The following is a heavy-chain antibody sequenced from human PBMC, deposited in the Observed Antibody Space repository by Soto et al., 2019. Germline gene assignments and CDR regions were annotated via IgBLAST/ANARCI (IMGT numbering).Heavy chain of an antibody. V-gene: IGHV4-39*01. CDR3: ARVVPAAILDY. D-gene: IGHD2-2*01. J-gene: IGHJ4*02. Sequence: SETLSLTCTVSGGSISSSSYYWGWIRQPPGKGLEWIGSIYYSGSTYYNPSLKSRVTISVDTSKNQFSLKLSSVTAADTAVYYCARVVPAAILDYWGQGTLVTVSS. CDR2: IYYSGST. CDR1: GGSISSSSYY.